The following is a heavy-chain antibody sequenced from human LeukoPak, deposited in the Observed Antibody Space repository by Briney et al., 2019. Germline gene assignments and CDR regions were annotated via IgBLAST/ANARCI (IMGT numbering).Heavy chain of an antibody. J-gene: IGHJ4*02. D-gene: IGHD1-26*01. V-gene: IGHV4-39*07. CDR2: IHYSGKT. Sequence: SETLSLTCTVSSGSISSGAYYWGWIRQPPGKGLEWIGTIHYSGKTYYNPSLKSRITISIDTSKNQFSLQLNSVTPEDTAVYYCARGWAGDLLWEETRTFDYWGQGTLVTVSS. CDR3: ARGWAGDLLWEETRTFDY. CDR1: SGSISSGAYY.